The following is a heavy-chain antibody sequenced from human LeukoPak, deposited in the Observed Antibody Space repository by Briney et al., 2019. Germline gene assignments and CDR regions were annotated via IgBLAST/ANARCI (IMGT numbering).Heavy chain of an antibody. Sequence: GGSLRLSCAASGFTFSSYAMHWVRQAPGKGLEYVSAISSNGGSTYYANSVKGRFTISRDNSKNTLYLQMGSLRAEDMAVYYCARVGGSSSDFDYWGQGTLVTVSS. D-gene: IGHD6-13*01. CDR3: ARVGGSSSDFDY. CDR2: ISSNGGST. J-gene: IGHJ4*02. V-gene: IGHV3-64*01. CDR1: GFTFSSYA.